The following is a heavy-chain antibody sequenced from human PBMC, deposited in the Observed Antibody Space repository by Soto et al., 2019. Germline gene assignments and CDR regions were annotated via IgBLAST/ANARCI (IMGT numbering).Heavy chain of an antibody. CDR1: GFTFTNYG. V-gene: IGHV3-30*18. CDR3: AKDLGSRGWAHNFGS. J-gene: IGHJ4*02. CDR2: ISYDGSNK. D-gene: IGHD6-19*01. Sequence: QVQLVESGGGVVQPGRSLRLSCAASGFTFTNYGMHWVRQAPGKGLEWVAVISYDGSNKYYADSVKGLFTISRDNSKNTLYLQMNRLRAEDTAGYYCAKDLGSRGWAHNFGSWGQGTLVTVSS.